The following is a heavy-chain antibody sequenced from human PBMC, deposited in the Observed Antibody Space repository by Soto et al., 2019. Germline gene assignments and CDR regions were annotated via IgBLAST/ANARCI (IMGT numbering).Heavy chain of an antibody. V-gene: IGHV1-46*01. CDR2: INPSGGST. CDR1: GYTFTDYY. D-gene: IGHD6-19*01. CDR3: ARDGRSSYNSGWYYFDY. J-gene: IGHJ4*02. Sequence: ASVKVSCKASGYTFTDYYMHWVRQAPGQGLEWMGIINPSGGSTSYAQKFQGRVTMTRDTSTSTVYMELSSLRSEDTAVYYCARDGRSSYNSGWYYFDYWGQGTLVTVSS.